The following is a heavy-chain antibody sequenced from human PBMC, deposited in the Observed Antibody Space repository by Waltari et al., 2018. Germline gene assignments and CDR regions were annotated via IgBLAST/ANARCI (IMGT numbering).Heavy chain of an antibody. CDR2: IYQSGST. D-gene: IGHD2-21*01. V-gene: IGHV4-30-2*01. CDR1: GGSISSAGSP. J-gene: IGHJ5*02. Sequence: QLQLQESGSGLVKPSQTLSLTCAVSGGSISSAGSPWSWIRQPPGKGLEWIGYIYQSGSTYYNPSLKSRVTISVDRSKNQFSLKLSSVTAADTAVYYCARGSGGGGWFDPWGQGTLVTVSS. CDR3: ARGSGGGGWFDP.